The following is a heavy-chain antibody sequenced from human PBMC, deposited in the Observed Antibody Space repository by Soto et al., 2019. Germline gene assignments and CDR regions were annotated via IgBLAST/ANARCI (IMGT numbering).Heavy chain of an antibody. D-gene: IGHD2-15*01. CDR2: INHDNGNT. J-gene: IGHJ5*02. V-gene: IGHV1-3*01. CDR1: GYTFTRYT. CDR3: SRGIATGQLDP. Sequence: GASVKVSCKASGYTFTRYTMNWVRQAPGKRREWMGWINHDNGNTKSSQKFQDRVIITRDTSASTAYMDLSSLISEDTAVYYCSRGIATGQLDPWGQGTLVTVSS.